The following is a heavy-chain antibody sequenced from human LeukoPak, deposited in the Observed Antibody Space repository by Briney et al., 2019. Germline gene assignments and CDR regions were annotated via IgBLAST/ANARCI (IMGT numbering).Heavy chain of an antibody. Sequence: TGGSLRLSCAASGFTFSSYAMSWVRQTPGKGLEWVSAISGSGGSTYYADSVKGRFTISRDNSKNTLFLQMNSLRAEDMAPYYCAKSVAIYFYYGLDVWGQGTTVAVSS. CDR3: AKSVAIYFYYGLDV. J-gene: IGHJ6*02. CDR2: ISGSGGST. CDR1: GFTFSSYA. D-gene: IGHD3-3*01. V-gene: IGHV3-23*01.